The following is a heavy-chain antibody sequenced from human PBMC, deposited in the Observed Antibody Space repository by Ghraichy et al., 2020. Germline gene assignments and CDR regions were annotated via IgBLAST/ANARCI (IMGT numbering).Heavy chain of an antibody. D-gene: IGHD2-21*02. CDR2: IFYTGTA. Sequence: SQTLSLTCGVSGGSMSPFHWSWVRKSPGKGLEWIGNIFYTGTATYNSALKSRVTISIDTSTNQFSLKLRSMTAADTAVYYFARVMTSYCGGDCYSHYFAFWGQGTLVTASS. CDR3: ARVMTSYCGGDCYSHYFAF. V-gene: IGHV4-59*01. CDR1: GGSMSPFH. J-gene: IGHJ4*02.